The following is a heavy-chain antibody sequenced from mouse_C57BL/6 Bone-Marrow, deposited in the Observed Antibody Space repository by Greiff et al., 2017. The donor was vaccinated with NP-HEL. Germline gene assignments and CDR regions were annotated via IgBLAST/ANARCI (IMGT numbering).Heavy chain of an antibody. CDR1: DSEVFPLAF. Sequence: VQLQQSGSELRSPGSSVKLSCKDSDSEVFPLAFMSWVRQKPGHGFEWIGGILPSIGSTIYGEKFEDKATLDADTLSNTAYLELNSLTSEDSAIYYCASEGLRSWFAYWGQGTLVTVSA. J-gene: IGHJ3*01. V-gene: IGHV15-2*01. CDR3: ASEGLRSWFAY. CDR2: ILPSIGST. D-gene: IGHD2-4*01.